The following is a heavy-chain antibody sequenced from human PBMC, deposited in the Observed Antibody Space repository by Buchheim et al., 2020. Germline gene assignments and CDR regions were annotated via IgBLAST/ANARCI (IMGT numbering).Heavy chain of an antibody. D-gene: IGHD2-8*01. CDR2: IYYSGST. Sequence: QVQLQESCPGLVKPSQTLSLTCTVSGGSISSGGYYWSWILQHPGKGLEWIGYIYYSGSTYYNPSLNSRVPISVDTSKNQFSLKLSSVTAADTAVYYCARGVYCTNGVCYTHFDYWGQGTL. CDR3: ARGVYCTNGVCYTHFDY. J-gene: IGHJ4*02. CDR1: GGSISSGGYY. V-gene: IGHV4-31*03.